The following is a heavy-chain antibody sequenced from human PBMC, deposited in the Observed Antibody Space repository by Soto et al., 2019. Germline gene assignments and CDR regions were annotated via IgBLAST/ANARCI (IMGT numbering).Heavy chain of an antibody. V-gene: IGHV3-48*02. CDR2: IGSSGSPI. CDR1: GFSFSTYN. Sequence: EVHMVESGGGLVQPGGSLRLSCGAYGFSFSTYNMNWVRQAPGKWLEWISYIGSSGSPIYYADSVEGRFTISRDNAKNSLYLQMNSLRDEDTAVYYCAREMISSAWPYDYWGQGSLVTVSS. J-gene: IGHJ4*02. CDR3: AREMISSAWPYDY. D-gene: IGHD3-22*01.